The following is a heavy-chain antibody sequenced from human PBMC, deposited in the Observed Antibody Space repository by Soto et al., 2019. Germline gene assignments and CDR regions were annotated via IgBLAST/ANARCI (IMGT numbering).Heavy chain of an antibody. CDR3: ARVEGLGYCSSTSCSPKYYYYYMDV. V-gene: IGHV6-1*01. J-gene: IGHJ6*03. D-gene: IGHD2-2*01. Sequence: PSQTLSRTCAISGDSVSSNSAAWNWIRQCPSRGLEWLGRTYYRSKWYNDYAVSVKSRITINPDTSKNQFSLQLNSVTPEDTAVYYCARVEGLGYCSSTSCSPKYYYYYMDVWGKGTTVTVSS. CDR1: GDSVSSNSAA. CDR2: TYYRSKWYN.